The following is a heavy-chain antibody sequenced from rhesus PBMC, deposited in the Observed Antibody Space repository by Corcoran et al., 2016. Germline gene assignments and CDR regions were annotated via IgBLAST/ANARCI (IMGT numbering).Heavy chain of an antibody. J-gene: IGHJ4*01. D-gene: IGHD5-12*01. CDR3: ARVDTATETFDY. Sequence: QLQLQESGPGLVKPSETLSLTCAVPGYSISSGYGWNRIRQPPGKGLEWIGYISYSGSTSYNPSLKSRVTISRDTSKNQFSLKLSSVTAADTAVYYCARVDTATETFDYWGQGVLVTVSS. CDR1: GYSISSGYG. CDR2: ISYSGST. V-gene: IGHV4-122*02.